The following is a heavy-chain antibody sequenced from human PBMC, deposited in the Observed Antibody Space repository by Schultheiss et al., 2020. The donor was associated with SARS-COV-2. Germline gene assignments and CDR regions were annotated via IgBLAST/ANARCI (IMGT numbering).Heavy chain of an antibody. CDR3: VKESIVVVPASFDY. CDR1: GFTFSSYA. D-gene: IGHD2-2*01. V-gene: IGHV3-64D*06. Sequence: GGSLRLSCAASGFTFSSYAMSWVRQAPGKGLEYVSAISSNGGSTYYADSVKGRFTISRDNSKNTLYLQMSSLRAEDTAVYYCVKESIVVVPASFDYWGQGTLVTVSS. J-gene: IGHJ4*02. CDR2: ISSNGGST.